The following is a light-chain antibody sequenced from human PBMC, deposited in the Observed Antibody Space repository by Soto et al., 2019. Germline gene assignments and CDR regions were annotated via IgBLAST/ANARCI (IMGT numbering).Light chain of an antibody. J-gene: IGLJ3*02. CDR2: SNN. CDR3: AAWADSLSGWV. V-gene: IGLV1-47*02. CDR1: SSNIGSNY. Sequence: QSVLTQPPSASGTPGQRVTLSCSGSSSNIGSNYVYWYQQLPGTAPKLLIYSNNQRPSGVPDRVSGSKSGTSAALAITGLRSEYEDDYYCAAWADSLSGWVFGGGTKLTVL.